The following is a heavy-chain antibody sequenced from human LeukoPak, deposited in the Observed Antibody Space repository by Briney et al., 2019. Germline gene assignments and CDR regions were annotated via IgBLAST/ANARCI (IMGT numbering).Heavy chain of an antibody. J-gene: IGHJ6*02. Sequence: ASVKVSCKASGYTFTGYYMHWVRQAPGKGLEWMGGFDPEDGETIYAQKFQGRVTMTEDTSTDTAYMELSSLRSEDTAVYYCATESTLTFPPYGMDVWGQGTTVTVSS. D-gene: IGHD3-16*01. V-gene: IGHV1-24*01. CDR2: FDPEDGET. CDR3: ATESTLTFPPYGMDV. CDR1: GYTFTGYY.